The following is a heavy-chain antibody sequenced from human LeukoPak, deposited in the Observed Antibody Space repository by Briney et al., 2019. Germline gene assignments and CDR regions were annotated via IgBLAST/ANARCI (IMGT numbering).Heavy chain of an antibody. CDR3: AKGRYYDILTGYSLLDY. CDR1: GFTFSSYG. J-gene: IGHJ4*02. D-gene: IGHD3-9*01. CDR2: ISYDGSNK. Sequence: PGGSLRLSCAASGFTFSSYGMHWVRQAPGKGLEWVAVISYDGSNKYYADSVKGRFTISRDNSKNTLYLQMNSLRAEDTAVYYCAKGRYYDILTGYSLLDYWGQGTLVTVSS. V-gene: IGHV3-30*18.